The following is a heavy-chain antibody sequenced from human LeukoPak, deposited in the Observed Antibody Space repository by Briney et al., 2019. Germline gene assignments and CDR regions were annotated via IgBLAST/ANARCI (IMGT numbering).Heavy chain of an antibody. Sequence: GESLRISCKASGYSFTSYWIAWVRQMPGKGLEYMGFIYPGGSDTRCSPSVEGQVTISADKSITTAYLQWSSLKASDTAIYYCARHVTYSSTSSYFDYWGQGTLVTVSS. CDR3: ARHVTYSSTSSYFDY. J-gene: IGHJ4*02. D-gene: IGHD6-6*01. CDR1: GYSFTSYW. CDR2: IYPGGSDT. V-gene: IGHV5-51*01.